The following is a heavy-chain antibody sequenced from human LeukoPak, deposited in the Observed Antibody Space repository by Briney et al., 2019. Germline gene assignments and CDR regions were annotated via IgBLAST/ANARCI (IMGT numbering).Heavy chain of an antibody. CDR1: GGSFSGYY. CDR2: INHSGST. Sequence: PSETLSLTCAVYGGSFSGYYWSWIRQPPGKGLEWIGEINHSGSTNYNPSLKSRVTISVDTSKNQFSLKLSSVTAADTAVYYCARVTVTTYYYYYGMDVWGQGTTVTVSS. V-gene: IGHV4-34*01. J-gene: IGHJ6*02. D-gene: IGHD4-11*01. CDR3: ARVTVTTYYYYYGMDV.